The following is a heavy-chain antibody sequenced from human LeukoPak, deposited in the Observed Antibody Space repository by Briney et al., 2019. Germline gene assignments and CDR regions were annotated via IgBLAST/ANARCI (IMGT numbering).Heavy chain of an antibody. CDR1: GYSFTSFW. CDR3: ARVSGAGSYYGVFDY. V-gene: IGHV5-51*01. CDR2: IYPGDSDT. J-gene: IGHJ4*02. Sequence: GASLQISCKGSGYSFTSFWIGWVRQMPGKGLEWMGIIYPGDSDTRYSPSFQGQVTISADKSISTAYLQWSSLRASDTAMYYCARVSGAGSYYGVFDYWGQGTLVTVSS. D-gene: IGHD3-10*01.